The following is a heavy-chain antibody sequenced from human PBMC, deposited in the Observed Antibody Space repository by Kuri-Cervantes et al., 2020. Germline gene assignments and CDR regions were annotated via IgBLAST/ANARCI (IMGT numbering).Heavy chain of an antibody. V-gene: IGHV3-30-3*01. CDR3: ARDGRDPESRDWGYGMDV. Sequence: GGSLRLSCVASGFTFSSYAMHWVRQAPGKGLEWVAVISYDGSNKYYADSVKGRFTISRDNSKNTLYLQMNSLRAGDTAVYYCARDGRDPESRDWGYGMDVWGQGTTVTVSS. CDR2: ISYDGSNK. CDR1: GFTFSSYA. D-gene: IGHD3-16*01. J-gene: IGHJ6*02.